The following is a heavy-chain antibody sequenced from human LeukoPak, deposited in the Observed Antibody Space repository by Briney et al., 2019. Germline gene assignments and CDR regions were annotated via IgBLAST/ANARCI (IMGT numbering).Heavy chain of an antibody. D-gene: IGHD3-22*01. Sequence: GESLKISCKGSGYSFTSYWIGWVRQMPGKGLEWMGIIYPGDSDTRYSPSFQGQVTISADKSISTAYLQWSSLKAPDTAVYYCARRGADSSGYYYGRKPYYFDYWGQGTLVTVSS. CDR2: IYPGDSDT. CDR1: GYSFTSYW. J-gene: IGHJ4*02. V-gene: IGHV5-51*01. CDR3: ARRGADSSGYYYGRKPYYFDY.